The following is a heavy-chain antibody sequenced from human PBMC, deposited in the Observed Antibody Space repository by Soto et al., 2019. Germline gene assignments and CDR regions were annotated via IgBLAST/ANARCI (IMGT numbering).Heavy chain of an antibody. CDR3: ARITMIVVVTTKTWGAFDI. Sequence: QVQLQQWGAGLLKPSETLSLTCAVYGGSFSGYYWSWIRQPPGKGLEWIGEINHSGSTNYNPALKRLVTISVDTSKNQFSLKLSSVTAADTAVYYCARITMIVVVTTKTWGAFDIWGQGTMVTVSS. V-gene: IGHV4-34*01. D-gene: IGHD3-22*01. CDR1: GGSFSGYY. CDR2: INHSGST. J-gene: IGHJ3*02.